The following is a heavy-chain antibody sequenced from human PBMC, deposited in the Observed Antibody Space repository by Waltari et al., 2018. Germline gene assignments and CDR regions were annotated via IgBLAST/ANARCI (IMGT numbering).Heavy chain of an antibody. J-gene: IGHJ6*02. Sequence: EMHLLESGGSLAQPGESLRLSCAASGFTFSDDDMGGVRQAPGKGLEWVSTISNSDDTTYYAESVKGRFTISRDNSKSTLFLQMNSLRADDTAIYYCAKELERKPYYYYGWDVWGQGTTVTVSS. CDR2: ISNSDDTT. D-gene: IGHD1-1*01. CDR3: AKELERKPYYYYGWDV. V-gene: IGHV3-23*01. CDR1: GFTFSDDD.